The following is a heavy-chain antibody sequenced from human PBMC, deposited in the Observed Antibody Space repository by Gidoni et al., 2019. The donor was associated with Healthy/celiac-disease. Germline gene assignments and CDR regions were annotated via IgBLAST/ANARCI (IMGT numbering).Heavy chain of an antibody. Sequence: VQLLESGGGLVEPRGCLRLSCSASGVTFCSYSMNWVRQAPGRGLEWVSSISSSSSYIYYADSVKGRFTISRDNAKNSLYLHMNSLRAEDTAVYYCAGGSRTGGKRAFDIWGQGTMVTVSS. CDR2: ISSSSSYI. V-gene: IGHV3-21*01. J-gene: IGHJ3*02. CDR3: AGGSRTGGKRAFDI. D-gene: IGHD7-27*01. CDR1: GVTFCSYS.